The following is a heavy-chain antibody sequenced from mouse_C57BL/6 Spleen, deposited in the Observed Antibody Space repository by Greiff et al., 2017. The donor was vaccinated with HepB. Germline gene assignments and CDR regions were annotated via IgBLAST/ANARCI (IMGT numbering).Heavy chain of an antibody. D-gene: IGHD2-12*01. CDR3: ARLLGYYAMDY. V-gene: IGHV3-6*01. CDR1: GYSITSGYY. J-gene: IGHJ4*01. Sequence: EVQLQQSGPGLVKPSQSLSLTCSVTGYSITSGYYWNWIRQFPGNKLEWMGYISYDGSNNYNPSLKNRISITRDTSKNQFFLKLNSVTTEDTATYYCARLLGYYAMDYWGQGTSVTVSS. CDR2: ISYDGSN.